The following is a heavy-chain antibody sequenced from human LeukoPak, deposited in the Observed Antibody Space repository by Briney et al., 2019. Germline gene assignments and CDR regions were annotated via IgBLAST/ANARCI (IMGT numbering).Heavy chain of an antibody. CDR1: GGSISSGDYY. Sequence: PSETLSLTCTVSGGSISSGDYYWSWIRQPPGKGLEWIGYIYYSGSTYYNPSLKSRVTISVDTSKNQFSLKLSSVTAADTAVYYCARTYYDFWSGHYTLFDYWGQGTLVTVSS. CDR3: ARTYYDFWSGHYTLFDY. J-gene: IGHJ4*02. CDR2: IYYSGST. V-gene: IGHV4-30-4*08. D-gene: IGHD3-3*01.